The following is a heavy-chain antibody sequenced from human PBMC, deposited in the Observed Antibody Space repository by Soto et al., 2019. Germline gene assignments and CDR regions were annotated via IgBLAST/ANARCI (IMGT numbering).Heavy chain of an antibody. CDR1: GFSFSLFW. V-gene: IGHV3-7*03. Sequence: GGSLRLSCAASGFSFSLFWMSWVRQTPGKGLEWVANINEDGSEKFFADSVKGRFTISRDNAKNSLSLQMNSLTADDTAVYYCARTGWPQSSYYFDYWGQGTLVTVSA. CDR2: INEDGSEK. D-gene: IGHD3-16*01. CDR3: ARTGWPQSSYYFDY. J-gene: IGHJ4*02.